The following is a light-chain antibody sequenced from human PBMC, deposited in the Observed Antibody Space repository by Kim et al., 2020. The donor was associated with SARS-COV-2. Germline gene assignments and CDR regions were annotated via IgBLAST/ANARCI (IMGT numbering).Light chain of an antibody. CDR1: QSVGRD. Sequence: PGEGATLSCRASQSVGRDFAWYQQKPGQAPRLLIYDASDRAAGVPARFIGSGSGTDFALIISSLEPEDFAVYYCQQRGNWPLTFGGGTKVDIK. J-gene: IGKJ4*01. CDR3: QQRGNWPLT. CDR2: DAS. V-gene: IGKV3-11*01.